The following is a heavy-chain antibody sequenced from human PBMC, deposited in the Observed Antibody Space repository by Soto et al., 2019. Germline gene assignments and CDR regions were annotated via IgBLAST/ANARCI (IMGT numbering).Heavy chain of an antibody. Sequence: SETLSLTCAVYGGSFSGYYWSWIRQPPGKGLEWIGEINHSGSTNYNPSLKSRVTISVDTSKNQFSLKLSSVTAADTAVYYCARLGGYNWFDPWGQGTLVTVPQ. D-gene: IGHD3-16*01. CDR2: INHSGST. CDR3: ARLGGYNWFDP. CDR1: GGSFSGYY. V-gene: IGHV4-34*01. J-gene: IGHJ5*02.